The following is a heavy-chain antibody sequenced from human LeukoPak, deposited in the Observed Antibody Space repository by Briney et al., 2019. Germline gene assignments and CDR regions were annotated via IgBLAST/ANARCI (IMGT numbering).Heavy chain of an antibody. CDR1: GGSISSSSYY. V-gene: IGHV4-39*01. D-gene: IGHD3-3*01. CDR3: ARLYVLRFLEWSPTSRTVGDAFDI. CDR2: IFYSGNT. Sequence: SETLSFTCTVSGGSISSSSYYWGWIRQPPGEGLEWIGSIFYSGNTYYNPSLKSRVTISVDTSKNQFSVKLSSVTAADTAVYYCARLYVLRFLEWSPTSRTVGDAFDIWGQGTMVAVSS. J-gene: IGHJ3*02.